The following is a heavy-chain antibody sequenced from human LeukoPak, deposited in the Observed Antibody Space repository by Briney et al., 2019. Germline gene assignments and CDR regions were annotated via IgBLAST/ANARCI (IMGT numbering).Heavy chain of an antibody. D-gene: IGHD3-22*01. CDR2: ISGSGGST. V-gene: IGHV3-23*01. CDR3: AKDRYDSSGYYYGGRGWFDP. CDR1: GFTFSSYA. J-gene: IGHJ5*02. Sequence: GGSLRLSCAASGFTFSSYAMSWVRQAPGKGREWVSAISGSGGSTYYADSVKGRFTISRDNSKNTLYLQMNSLRAEDTAVYYCAKDRYDSSGYYYGGRGWFDPWGQGTLVTVSS.